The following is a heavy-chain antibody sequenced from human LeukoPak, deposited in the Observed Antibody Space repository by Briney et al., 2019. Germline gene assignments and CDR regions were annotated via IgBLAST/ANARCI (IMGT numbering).Heavy chain of an antibody. CDR2: IQSGGTT. V-gene: IGHV3-53*05. CDR3: GRITR. Sequence: PGGSLRLSCAASGLTVSPTYMTWVRQAPGKGLEWVSVIQSGGTTNYADSVKGRFTISRDNSKNTVFLQMNSLRPEDTAAYYCGRITRWGQGTLVTVSS. J-gene: IGHJ4*02. CDR1: GLTVSPTY.